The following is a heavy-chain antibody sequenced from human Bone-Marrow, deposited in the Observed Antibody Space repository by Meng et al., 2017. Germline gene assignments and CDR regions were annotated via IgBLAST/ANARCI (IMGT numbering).Heavy chain of an antibody. D-gene: IGHD3-22*01. CDR1: GFTFSSYD. V-gene: IGHV3-13*01. CDR3: AREHSSGYYDAFDI. Sequence: GESLKISCAASGFTFSSYDMHWVRQATGKCLEWVSAIGTAGDTYYPGSVKGRFTISRENAKNSLYLQMNSLRAGDTAVYYCAREHSSGYYDAFDIWGQGTMVTVSS. J-gene: IGHJ3*02. CDR2: IGTAGDT.